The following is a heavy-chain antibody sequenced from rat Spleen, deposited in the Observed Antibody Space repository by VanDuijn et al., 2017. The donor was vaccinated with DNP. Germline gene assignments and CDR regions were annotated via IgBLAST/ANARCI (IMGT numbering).Heavy chain of an antibody. Sequence: QVQLKESGPGLVQPSQTLSLTCTVSGFSLTSYHVHWVRQPPGKGLEWIAAIWGGGSTDYNSALKSRPRISRDTSKSQVLLEMSSLQTEDTAMYFCARWHLYLSYFDYWGQGVMVTVSS. J-gene: IGHJ2*01. CDR2: IWGGGST. CDR3: ARWHLYLSYFDY. V-gene: IGHV2-15*01. CDR1: GFSLTSYH. D-gene: IGHD1-2*01.